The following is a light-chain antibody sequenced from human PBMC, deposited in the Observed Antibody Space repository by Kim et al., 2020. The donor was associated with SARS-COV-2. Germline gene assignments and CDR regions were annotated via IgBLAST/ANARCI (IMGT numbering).Light chain of an antibody. CDR2: ENS. V-gene: IGLV1-40*01. CDR1: TSNIGAGYD. CDR3: QSYDSRLSAYV. Sequence: QSVLTQPPSVSGAPGQRVTISCTGSTSNIGAGYDVHWYLHLPGTAPKLLIYENSNRPSGVPDRFSGSKSGTSASLAITGLQAEDEADYYCQSYDSRLSAYVFGTGTKVTVL. J-gene: IGLJ1*01.